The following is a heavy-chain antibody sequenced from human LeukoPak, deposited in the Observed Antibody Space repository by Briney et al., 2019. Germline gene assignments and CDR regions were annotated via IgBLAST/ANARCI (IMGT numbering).Heavy chain of an antibody. D-gene: IGHD6-19*01. J-gene: IGHJ4*02. CDR3: ARVRSSGWYTDY. V-gene: IGHV1-18*04. Sequence: ASVKVSCKASGYTFTSYGIVWVRQAPGQGLEWMGWISAYNGNTNYAQKLQGRVTMTTDTSTSTAYMELRSLRSDDTAVYYCARVRSSGWYTDYWGQGTLVTVSS. CDR2: ISAYNGNT. CDR1: GYTFTSYG.